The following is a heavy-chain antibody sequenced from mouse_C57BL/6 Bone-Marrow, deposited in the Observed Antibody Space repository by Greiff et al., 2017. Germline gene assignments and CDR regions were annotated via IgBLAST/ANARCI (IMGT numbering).Heavy chain of an antibody. D-gene: IGHD4-1*01. CDR3: ARSGPLGRSVDY. CDR2: IYPTSGRT. J-gene: IGHJ2*01. CDR1: GYTFTSYW. Sequence: QVQLQQPGAELVKPGASVKMSCKASGYTFTSYWITWVKQRPGQGLEWIGDIYPTSGRTNYNEKFKSKAILTVDTSSNTAYMKLGSRTSEDSAVFYCARSGPLGRSVDYWGQGTTLTVSS. V-gene: IGHV1-55*01.